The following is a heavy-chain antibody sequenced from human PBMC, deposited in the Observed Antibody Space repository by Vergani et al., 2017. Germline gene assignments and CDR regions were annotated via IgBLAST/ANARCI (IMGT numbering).Heavy chain of an antibody. V-gene: IGHV1-18*01. CDR2: ISAYNGNT. CDR1: GYTFTSYG. J-gene: IGHJ4*02. D-gene: IGHD6-19*01. Sequence: QVQLVQSGAEVKKPGASVKVSCKASGYTFTSYGISWVRQAPGQGLEWMGWISAYNGNTNYAQKLQGRGTMTTDTSTSTAYMERRSLRADDTSVYYCARGGWGYSSGWYYFDYWGQGTLVTVSS. CDR3: ARGGWGYSSGWYYFDY.